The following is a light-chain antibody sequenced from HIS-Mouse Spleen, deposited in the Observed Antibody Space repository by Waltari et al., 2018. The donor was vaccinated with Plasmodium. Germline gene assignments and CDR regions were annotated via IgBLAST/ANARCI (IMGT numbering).Light chain of an antibody. CDR1: KSGAKH. Sequence: SYELTQPPSVSVSPGQTASITCSGDKSGAKHACWYQQKPGQSPVLVIYQDSMRPSGIPERFSGSNSGNTATLTISGTQAMDEADYYCQAWDSSTVVFGGGTKLTVL. CDR2: QDS. J-gene: IGLJ2*01. CDR3: QAWDSSTVV. V-gene: IGLV3-1*01.